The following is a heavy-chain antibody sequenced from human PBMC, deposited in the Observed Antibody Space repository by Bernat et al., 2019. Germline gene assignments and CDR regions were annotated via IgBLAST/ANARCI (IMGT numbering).Heavy chain of an antibody. J-gene: IGHJ3*02. Sequence: QVQLQESGPQLVKPSGTLSLTCVVSGDSISSSAWWSWVRQPPGKGLEWIAEIYHNGNINYNPSLRSRVTISIDKSKNQISLRLSSVTAADTAVYYCARDPVAAVGTAFDIWGQGTMVTVS. CDR1: GDSISSSAW. CDR2: IYHNGNI. CDR3: ARDPVAAVGTAFDI. D-gene: IGHD6-13*01. V-gene: IGHV4-4*02.